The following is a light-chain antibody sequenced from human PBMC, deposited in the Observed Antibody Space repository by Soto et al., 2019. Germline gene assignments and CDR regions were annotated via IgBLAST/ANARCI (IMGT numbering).Light chain of an antibody. V-gene: IGKV3-20*01. Sequence: EVVFTQSPGTLSLSPGERATLSCRASQSVSNNYLAWYQQKPGQAPRLLIYGASNRATGIPDRFSGSGSGTDFTLTISRLEPEDFAVYYCQHYVSPPITFGQGTRLEIK. CDR1: QSVSNNY. CDR2: GAS. J-gene: IGKJ5*01. CDR3: QHYVSPPIT.